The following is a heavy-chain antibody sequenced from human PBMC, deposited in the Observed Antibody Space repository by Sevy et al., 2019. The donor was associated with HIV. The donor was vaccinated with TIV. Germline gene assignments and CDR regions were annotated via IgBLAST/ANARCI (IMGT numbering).Heavy chain of an antibody. CDR2: IGSSGSTI. CDR1: GFTFSDKY. CDR3: ARGYSGGWNFDY. J-gene: IGHJ4*02. Sequence: GGSLRLSCVASGFTFSDKYMSWIRQAPGKGLEWISYIGSSGSTIYYADSVRGRFTISRDNAKSSLDLLMSSLRADDTAVYFCARGYSGGWNFDYWGQGTLVTVSS. D-gene: IGHD6-19*01. V-gene: IGHV3-11*01.